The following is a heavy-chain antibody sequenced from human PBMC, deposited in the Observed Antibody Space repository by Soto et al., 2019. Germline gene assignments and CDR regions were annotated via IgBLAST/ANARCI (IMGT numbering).Heavy chain of an antibody. D-gene: IGHD4-17*01. CDR2: IKSKTDGGTT. J-gene: IGHJ4*02. Sequence: GGSLRLSCAASGFTFSNAWMSWVRQAPGKGLEWVGRIKSKTDGGTTDYAAPVKGRFTISRDDSKNTLYLQMNSLKTEDTAVYYCTTVRLPFYGDYVIPLDYWGQGTLVTVSS. CDR1: GFTFSNAW. V-gene: IGHV3-15*01. CDR3: TTVRLPFYGDYVIPLDY.